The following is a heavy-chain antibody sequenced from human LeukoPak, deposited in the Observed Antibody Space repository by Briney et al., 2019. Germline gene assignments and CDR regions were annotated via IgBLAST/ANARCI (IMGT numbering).Heavy chain of an antibody. CDR3: ARHEAVAGLFDY. CDR1: GGSISSYY. V-gene: IGHV4-59*08. CDR2: IYYSGNT. Sequence: PSETLSLTCTVSGGSISSYYWSWIRQPPGKGLEWIGYIYYSGNTNYNPSLKSRVTISVDTSKNQFSLKLSSVTAADTAVYYCARHEAVAGLFDYWGQGTLVTVSS. J-gene: IGHJ4*02. D-gene: IGHD6-19*01.